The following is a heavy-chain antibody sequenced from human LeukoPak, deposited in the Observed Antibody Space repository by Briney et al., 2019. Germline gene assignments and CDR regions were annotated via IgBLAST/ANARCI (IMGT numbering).Heavy chain of an antibody. V-gene: IGHV1-2*02. CDR2: INPKNDAT. Sequence: ASMKVSCKTSGYTFSDYIIHWVRQAPGQGLEWMGWINPKNDATSYAPRFQGRVTMTTDPSINTAFLQLSRLQSADTAFYYCSKAIPRGCHETNCYEENWGQGTLVTVSS. D-gene: IGHD2-21*01. CDR3: SKAIPRGCHETNCYEEN. CDR1: GYTFSDYI. J-gene: IGHJ4*02.